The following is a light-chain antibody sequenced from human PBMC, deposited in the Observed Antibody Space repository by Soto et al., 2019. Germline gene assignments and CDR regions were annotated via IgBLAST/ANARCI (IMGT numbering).Light chain of an antibody. CDR1: KSISSW. Sequence: DIQMTQSPSTLSASVGDRVTITCRASKSISSWLAWYQQKPRKAPKLLIYKASSLESGVPSSFSGRGAGTEFTLTISSLQPDDFATYYCQQYNSYSRTFGQGTKVEIK. J-gene: IGKJ1*01. CDR2: KAS. V-gene: IGKV1-5*03. CDR3: QQYNSYSRT.